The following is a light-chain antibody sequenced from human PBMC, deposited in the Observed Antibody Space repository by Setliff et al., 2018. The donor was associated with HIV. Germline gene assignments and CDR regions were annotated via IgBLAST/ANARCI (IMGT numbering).Light chain of an antibody. CDR3: QVWDSSSNLYV. CDR1: NIGSNN. Sequence: SYELTQTPSVSVAPGKTATITCAGNNIGSNNVHWFQQKPGQAPVLVVFDDGDRPSGIPERFSGSNSGGTATLTISRVEAGDEADYYCQVWDSSSNLYVFRPGTKVTVL. V-gene: IGLV3-21*03. CDR2: DDG. J-gene: IGLJ1*01.